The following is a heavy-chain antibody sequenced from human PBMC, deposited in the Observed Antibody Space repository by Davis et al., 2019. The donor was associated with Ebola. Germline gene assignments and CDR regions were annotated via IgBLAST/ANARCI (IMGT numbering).Heavy chain of an antibody. J-gene: IGHJ4*02. CDR3: ARDHGRGWSDY. CDR2: INPSGGST. V-gene: IGHV1-46*01. Sequence: AASVKVSCKASGYTFTSYYMHWVRQAPGQGLEWMGIINPSGGSTSYAQKFQGRVTITADKSTSTAYMELSSLRSEDTAVYYCARDHGRGWSDYWGQGTLVTVSS. CDR1: GYTFTSYY. D-gene: IGHD6-19*01.